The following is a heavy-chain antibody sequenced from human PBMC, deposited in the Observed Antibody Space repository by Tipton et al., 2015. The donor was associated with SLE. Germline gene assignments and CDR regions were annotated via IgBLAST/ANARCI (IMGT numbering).Heavy chain of an antibody. CDR1: GYSISSGYY. J-gene: IGHJ4*02. D-gene: IGHD3-3*01. V-gene: IGHV4-38-2*01. Sequence: TLSLTCAVSGYSISSGYYWGWIRQPPGKGLEWIGSIYHSGNTYYNPSLKSRVTISVDTSKNQFSLRLSSVTAADTAVYYCARHRWIFGAGYDCWGQGTLVTVSS. CDR2: IYHSGNT. CDR3: ARHRWIFGAGYDC.